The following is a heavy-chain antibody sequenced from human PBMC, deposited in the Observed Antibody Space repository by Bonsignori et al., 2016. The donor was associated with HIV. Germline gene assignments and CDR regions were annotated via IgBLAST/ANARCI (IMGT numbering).Heavy chain of an antibody. CDR2: IRYDGSNK. Sequence: VRQAPGKGLEWVAFIRYDGSNKYYADSVKGRFTISRDNSKNTLYLQMNSLRAEDTAVYYCAKDFHDFWSGYYYDNYWGQGTLVTVSS. V-gene: IGHV3-30*02. J-gene: IGHJ4*02. CDR3: AKDFHDFWSGYYYDNY. D-gene: IGHD3-3*01.